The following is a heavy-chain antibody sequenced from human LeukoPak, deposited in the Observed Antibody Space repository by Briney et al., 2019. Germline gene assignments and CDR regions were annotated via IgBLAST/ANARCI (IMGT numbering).Heavy chain of an antibody. V-gene: IGHV3-30-3*01. CDR2: ISYDGTNT. Sequence: PXGSLRLSCAAPGFTFSSYAMHWVRQAPGKGREWVAVISYDGTNTYSAYSVTRRFTISRDNSNHTLYLQMNSLRAEDTAVYYCARDPNYDFWSPTRERWFDPWGQGTLVTVSS. CDR3: ARDPNYDFWSPTRERWFDP. CDR1: GFTFSSYA. D-gene: IGHD3-3*01. J-gene: IGHJ5*02.